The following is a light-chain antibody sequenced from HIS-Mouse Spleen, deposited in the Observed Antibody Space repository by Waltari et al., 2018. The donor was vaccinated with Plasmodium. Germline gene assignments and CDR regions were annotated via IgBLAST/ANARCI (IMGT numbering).Light chain of an antibody. CDR1: SSDVGGYNY. V-gene: IGLV2-11*01. Sequence: QSALTQPRSVSGSPGQSVTISCTGTSSDVGGYNYVSRYQQHPGKAPKLMIYDVSKRPSGVPDRFSGSKSGNTASLTISVLQAEDEADYYCCSYAGSYTYVFGTGTKVTVL. CDR2: DVS. J-gene: IGLJ1*01. CDR3: CSYAGSYTYV.